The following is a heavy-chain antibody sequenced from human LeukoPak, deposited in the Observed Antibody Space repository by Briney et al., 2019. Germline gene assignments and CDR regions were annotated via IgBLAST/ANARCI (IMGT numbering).Heavy chain of an antibody. CDR1: GYTFTGYY. J-gene: IGHJ4*02. CDR3: ARSSGYSPNKRYFDY. D-gene: IGHD5-18*01. V-gene: IGHV1-2*02. CDR2: INPNSGGT. Sequence: ASVKVSCKASGYTFTGYYMHWVRQAPGQGLEWMGWINPNSGGTNYAQKFQGRVTMTRDTSISTAYMELSSLRSEDTAVYYCARSSGYSPNKRYFDYWGQGTLVTVSS.